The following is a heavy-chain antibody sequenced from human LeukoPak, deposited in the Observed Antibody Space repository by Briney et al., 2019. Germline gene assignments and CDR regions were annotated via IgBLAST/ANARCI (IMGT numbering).Heavy chain of an antibody. D-gene: IGHD6-13*01. J-gene: IGHJ4*02. CDR2: IIPIFGTA. V-gene: IGHV1-69*13. Sequence: SVKVSRKASGGTFSSYAISWVRQAPGQGLEWMGGIIPIFGTANYAQKFQGRVTITADESTSTAYMELSSLRSEDTAVYYCARDVWQQLATWGQGTLVTVSS. CDR1: GGTFSSYA. CDR3: ARDVWQQLAT.